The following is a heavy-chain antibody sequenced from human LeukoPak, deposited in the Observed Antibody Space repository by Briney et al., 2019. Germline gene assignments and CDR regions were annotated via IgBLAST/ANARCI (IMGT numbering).Heavy chain of an antibody. CDR3: ARDRGSSWYVDY. D-gene: IGHD6-13*01. J-gene: IGHJ4*02. Sequence: EASVKVSCKTSGYSFTSYYIHWVRQAPGQGLEWMGWINPSSGGTEYEQKFQGRVTMTGDRSISTAYMELSRLRSDDTAVYYCARDRGSSWYVDYWGQGTLVTVSS. CDR1: GYSFTSYY. V-gene: IGHV1-2*02. CDR2: INPSSGGT.